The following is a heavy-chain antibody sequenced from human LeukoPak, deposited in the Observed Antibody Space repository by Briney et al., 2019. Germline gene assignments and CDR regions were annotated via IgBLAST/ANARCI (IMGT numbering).Heavy chain of an antibody. Sequence: GGSLRLSCAASGFTFSPYNMNWVRQAPGKGLEWVSYISKTSSSIYYADSVKGRFTISRDNAKNSLYLQMNRLRAEDTAVYYCATSGDYYIGYEGQGTLVTVSS. J-gene: IGHJ4*02. CDR2: ISKTSSSI. V-gene: IGHV3-48*01. D-gene: IGHD1-26*01. CDR1: GFTFSPYN. CDR3: ATSGDYYIGY.